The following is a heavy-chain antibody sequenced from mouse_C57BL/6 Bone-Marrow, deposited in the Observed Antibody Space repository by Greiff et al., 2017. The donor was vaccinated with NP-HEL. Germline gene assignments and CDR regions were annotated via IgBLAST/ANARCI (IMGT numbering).Heavy chain of an antibody. D-gene: IGHD3-2*02. Sequence: VKLMESGAELVRPGASVKLSCKASGYTFTDYYINWVKQRPGQGLEWIARIYPGSGNTYYNEKFKGKATLTAEKSSSTAYMQLSSLTSEDSAVYFCARSKGGSGYPYYWGQGTTLTVSS. CDR1: GYTFTDYY. J-gene: IGHJ2*01. CDR2: IYPGSGNT. CDR3: ARSKGGSGYPYY. V-gene: IGHV1-76*01.